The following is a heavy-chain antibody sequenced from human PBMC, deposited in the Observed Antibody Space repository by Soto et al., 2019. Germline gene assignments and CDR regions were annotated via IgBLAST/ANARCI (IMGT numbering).Heavy chain of an antibody. V-gene: IGHV3-30*18. CDR2: ISYDGSNT. D-gene: IGHD1-26*01. Sequence: QVQLVESGGGVVQPGWSLRLSCAASGFSISDYGMEWVRQAPGKGLEWVALISYDGSNTYYADSVKGRFTISRDNSKDTLFLQMTGLRREDTAVYYCAKGAGDRLALGMDVWGQVTTVTVSS. CDR1: GFSISDYG. J-gene: IGHJ6*02. CDR3: AKGAGDRLALGMDV.